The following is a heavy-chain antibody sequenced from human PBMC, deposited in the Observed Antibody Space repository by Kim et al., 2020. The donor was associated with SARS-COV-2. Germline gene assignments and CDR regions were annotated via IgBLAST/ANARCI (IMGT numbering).Heavy chain of an antibody. D-gene: IGHD4-17*01. CDR1: GFTVSSNY. V-gene: IGHV3-53*04. Sequence: GGSLRLSCAASGFTVSSNYMSWVRQAPGKGLEWVSVIYSGGSTYYADSVKGRFTISRHNSKNTLYLQMNNLRAEDTAVYYCARNRGPTVTTVGWFDPWGQGTLVTVSS. CDR3: ARNRGPTVTTVGWFDP. J-gene: IGHJ5*02. CDR2: IYSGGST.